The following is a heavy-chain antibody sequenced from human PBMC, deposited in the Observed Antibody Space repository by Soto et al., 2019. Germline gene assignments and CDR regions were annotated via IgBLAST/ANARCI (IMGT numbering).Heavy chain of an antibody. CDR3: ARGSRVKIPAASGRDYYYHGLDV. J-gene: IGHJ6*02. D-gene: IGHD6-25*01. CDR1: GGSFSGYY. Sequence: QVQLQQWGAGLLKPSETLSLTCAVYGGSFSGYYWSWIRQPPGKGLEWIGEINHRGSTNYHPSLKRRVTISVDTSKNQFSLKLNSVTAADTAVYYCARGSRVKIPAASGRDYYYHGLDVWGQGTAVTVSS. V-gene: IGHV4-34*01. CDR2: INHRGST.